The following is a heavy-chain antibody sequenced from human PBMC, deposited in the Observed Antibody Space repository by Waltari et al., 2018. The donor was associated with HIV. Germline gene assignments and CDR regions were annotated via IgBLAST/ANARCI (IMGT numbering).Heavy chain of an antibody. CDR1: GFPFSSYG. V-gene: IGHV3-30*18. Sequence: QVQLVESGGGVVQPGRSLRLSCAASGFPFSSYGMFWSRQAPGKGLEWVAVISYDGSNKYYADAVKGRFTISRDNSKNTLDLQMNSLRAEDTAVYYCAKDKGGVTYIFDYWGQGTLVTVSS. CDR2: ISYDGSNK. D-gene: IGHD1-1*01. CDR3: AKDKGGVTYIFDY. J-gene: IGHJ4*02.